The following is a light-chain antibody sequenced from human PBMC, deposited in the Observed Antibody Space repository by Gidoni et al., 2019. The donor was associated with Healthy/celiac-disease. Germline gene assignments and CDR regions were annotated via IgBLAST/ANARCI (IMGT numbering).Light chain of an antibody. Sequence: EIVLTQSPGTLSLSPGERATLSCRASQSVSSSYLAWYQQKPGQAPRLLIYGASSRATGIPDRFSGSGSGTDFTLTISRLEPEDFAVYYCQQRGTFGQXTKVEIK. CDR2: GAS. V-gene: IGKV3-20*01. CDR1: QSVSSSY. CDR3: QQRGT. J-gene: IGKJ1*01.